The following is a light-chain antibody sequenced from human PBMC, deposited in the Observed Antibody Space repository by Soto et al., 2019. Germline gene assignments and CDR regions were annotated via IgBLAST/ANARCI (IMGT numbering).Light chain of an antibody. Sequence: FPMTPSPSAVSASVGDRVTVTCRASQGISSWLAWYQQKPGKVPKILIYAASSLQRGVPSRFSGSGSGTDFTLTISSLQPDDVATYYCQQYDSDSWTFGGGTKVDIK. V-gene: IGKV1-12*01. CDR3: QQYDSDSWT. CDR2: AAS. CDR1: QGISSW. J-gene: IGKJ4*02.